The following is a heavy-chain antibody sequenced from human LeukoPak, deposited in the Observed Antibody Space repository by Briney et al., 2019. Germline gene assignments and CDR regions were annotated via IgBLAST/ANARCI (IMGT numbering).Heavy chain of an antibody. D-gene: IGHD3-10*01. Sequence: SETLSLTCTVSGGSISSYYWSWIRQPPGKGLEWIGYIYYSGSTNYNPSLKSRVTISVDTSKNQFSLKLSSVTAADTAVYYCARVGSGSGSYGSGNYYFDDWGPGTLVTVSS. V-gene: IGHV4-59*01. CDR2: IYYSGST. CDR1: GGSISSYY. J-gene: IGHJ4*02. CDR3: ARVGSGSGSYGSGNYYFDD.